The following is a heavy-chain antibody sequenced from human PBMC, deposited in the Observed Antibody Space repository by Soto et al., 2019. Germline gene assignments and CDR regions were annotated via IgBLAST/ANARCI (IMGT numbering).Heavy chain of an antibody. J-gene: IGHJ4*02. Sequence: SETLSLTCSVSSDSMNSGGYYWSWIRQHPGKGLEWIGYIYSNGDTYYNPSLKSRVTISVETSKNQFSLNLTSVTAADTAVYYCARDAIRGSAAMKTYGGLGTLVTVSS. CDR1: SDSMNSGGYY. CDR3: ARDAIRGSAAMKTY. CDR2: IYSNGDT. V-gene: IGHV4-31*03.